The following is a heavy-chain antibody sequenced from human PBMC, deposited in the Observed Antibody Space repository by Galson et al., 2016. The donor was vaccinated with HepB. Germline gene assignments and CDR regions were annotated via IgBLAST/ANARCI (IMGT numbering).Heavy chain of an antibody. J-gene: IGHJ4*02. CDR2: IDWEDDK. V-gene: IGHV2-70*01. Sequence: PALVKPTQTLTLTCTFSGFSLNTRGMCVSWIRQPPGKALEWLAFIDWEDDKYYNTSLKTRLTISKDTSENQVVLTMTNMDPVDTATYYCARYLSNFGVAHFDYWGQGTLVTVSA. CDR1: GFSLNTRGMC. CDR3: ARYLSNFGVAHFDY. D-gene: IGHD3-3*01.